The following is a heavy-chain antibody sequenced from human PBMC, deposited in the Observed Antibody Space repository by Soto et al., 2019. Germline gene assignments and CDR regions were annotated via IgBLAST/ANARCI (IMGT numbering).Heavy chain of an antibody. CDR1: GGSVSSGSYY. V-gene: IGHV4-61*01. Sequence: ASETLSLTCTVSGGSVSSGSYYWSWIRQPPGKGLEWIGYIYYSGSTNYNPSLKSRVTISVDTSKNQFSLKLSSVTAADTAVYYFAKTMVRGVGQDLFDPWGQGTLVTVSS. D-gene: IGHD3-10*01. J-gene: IGHJ5*02. CDR2: IYYSGST. CDR3: AKTMVRGVGQDLFDP.